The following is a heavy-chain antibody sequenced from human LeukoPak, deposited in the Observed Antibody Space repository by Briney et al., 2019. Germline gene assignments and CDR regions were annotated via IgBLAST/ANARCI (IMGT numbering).Heavy chain of an antibody. D-gene: IGHD1-26*01. CDR1: GFTSSNHW. CDR3: VYSGNGPFDY. J-gene: IGHJ4*02. V-gene: IGHV3-74*01. CDR2: INSDGIST. Sequence: PGRTLRLSCAASGFTSSNHWMHWVRQAPGKGLEWVSRINSDGISTTYADSVKGRFTISRDNAKNTLFLQMNSLRAEDTAEYYGVYSGNGPFDYWGQGSLVTVSS.